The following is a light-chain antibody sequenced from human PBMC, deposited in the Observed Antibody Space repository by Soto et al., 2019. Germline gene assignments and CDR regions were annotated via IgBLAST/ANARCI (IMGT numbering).Light chain of an antibody. J-gene: IGKJ1*01. CDR2: GAS. CDR1: QSVSSN. Sequence: EIVMTQSPGTLSVSPGERATLSCRASQSVSSNLAWYQQKPGQAPRPLIYGASTRATGIPARFSGSGSGTEFTLTISSLQSEDFAVYYCQQYNNWPPWTFGQGTKVEIK. CDR3: QQYNNWPPWT. V-gene: IGKV3-15*01.